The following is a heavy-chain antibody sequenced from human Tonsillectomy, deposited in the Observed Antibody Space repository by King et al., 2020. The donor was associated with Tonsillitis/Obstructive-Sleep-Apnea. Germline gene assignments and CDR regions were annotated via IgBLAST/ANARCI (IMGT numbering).Heavy chain of an antibody. J-gene: IGHJ4*02. Sequence: VQLQQWGAGLLKPSETLSLTCAVYGVSFSGYYWSWIRQPPGKWLEWIGEINHSGSTNYNPSLKSRVTISVDTSKNQFSLKLRSVTAADTAVYYCARGGNGDYGDYDLDYWGQGTLVTVSS. D-gene: IGHD4-17*01. CDR3: ARGGNGDYGDYDLDY. V-gene: IGHV4-34*01. CDR2: INHSGST. CDR1: GVSFSGYY.